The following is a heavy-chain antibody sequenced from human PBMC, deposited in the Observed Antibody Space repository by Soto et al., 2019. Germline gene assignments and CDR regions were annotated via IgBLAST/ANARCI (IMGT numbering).Heavy chain of an antibody. CDR3: VRDQKYFRVNGNWFDS. D-gene: IGHD2-2*01. CDR2: VSGNNGAS. Sequence: ASVKISCKASGYTSADFGISWVRQAPGEGLEWMGWVSGNNGASNPAPKVQGRITMTLDTSTGVSYMALRSLRSEDTAIYYCVRDQKYFRVNGNWFDSWGQGILVTVSS. J-gene: IGHJ5*01. CDR1: GYTSADFG. V-gene: IGHV1-18*04.